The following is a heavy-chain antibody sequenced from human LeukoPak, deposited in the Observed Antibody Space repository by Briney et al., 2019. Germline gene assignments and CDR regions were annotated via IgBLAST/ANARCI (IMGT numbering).Heavy chain of an antibody. J-gene: IGHJ6*03. Sequence: GASVKVSCKAFGYTFSRYGVSWVRQAPGQGLEWIGWISGSNGNTNYAQNFQDRLTVTTDSSTSTAYMELRSLRSDDTAVYYCAREGGMVRPYYYYMDVWGKGTTVTISS. CDR1: GYTFSRYG. CDR3: AREGGMVRPYYYYMDV. CDR2: ISGSNGNT. D-gene: IGHD3-10*01. V-gene: IGHV1-18*01.